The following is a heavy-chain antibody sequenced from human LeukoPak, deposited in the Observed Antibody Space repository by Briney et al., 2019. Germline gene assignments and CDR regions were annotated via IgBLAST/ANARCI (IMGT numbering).Heavy chain of an antibody. V-gene: IGHV1-2*02. CDR1: GYTFTSYD. CDR3: ARVDGAAAGADY. J-gene: IGHJ4*02. Sequence: ASVKVSCKASGYTFTSYDINWVRQAPGQGLEWMGWINPNSGGTNYAQKFQGRVTMTRDTSISTAYMELSRLRSDDTAVYYCARVDGAAAGADYWGQGTLVTVSS. CDR2: INPNSGGT. D-gene: IGHD6-13*01.